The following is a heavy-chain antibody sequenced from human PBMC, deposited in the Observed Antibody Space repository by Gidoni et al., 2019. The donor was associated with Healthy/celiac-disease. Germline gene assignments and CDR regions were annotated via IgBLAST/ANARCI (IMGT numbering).Heavy chain of an antibody. CDR2: IYPGDSDT. Sequence: EVQLVQSGAEVKKPGESLKISCKGSGYSFTSYWIGWVRQMPGKGLEWMGIIYPGDSDTRYSPSFQGQVTISADKSISTAYLQWSSLKASDTAMYYCARLAYDFWSGNPYYYGMDVWGQGTTVTVSS. D-gene: IGHD3-3*01. CDR3: ARLAYDFWSGNPYYYGMDV. J-gene: IGHJ6*02. CDR1: GYSFTSYW. V-gene: IGHV5-51*01.